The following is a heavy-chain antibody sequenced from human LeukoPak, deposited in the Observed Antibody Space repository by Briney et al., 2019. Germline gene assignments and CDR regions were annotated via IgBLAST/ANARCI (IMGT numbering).Heavy chain of an antibody. V-gene: IGHV3-48*01. Sequence: GGSLRLSCAASGFAISDYSMNWVRQVPGKGLEWVSYISSSSNKVYYADSVKGRFTISRDNAKNSLFLQMNSLRADDTAVYYCARNFYCGGDCAISYFDYWGQGALVTVSS. D-gene: IGHD2-21*02. CDR2: ISSSSNKV. CDR3: ARNFYCGGDCAISYFDY. CDR1: GFAISDYS. J-gene: IGHJ4*02.